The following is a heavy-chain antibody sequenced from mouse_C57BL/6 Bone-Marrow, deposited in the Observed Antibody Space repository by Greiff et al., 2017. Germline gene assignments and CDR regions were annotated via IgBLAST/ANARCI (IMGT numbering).Heavy chain of an antibody. CDR1: GYTFTSYW. J-gene: IGHJ2*01. V-gene: IGHV1-72*01. CDR2: IDPNSGGT. CDR3: ARGYGPYFDY. Sequence: QVQLQQPGAELVKPGASVKLSCKASGYTFTSYWMHWVQQRPGRGLEWIGRIDPNSGGTKYTEKFKSKATLTVDKPSSTAYMQISSLTSEDSSVYYCARGYGPYFDYWGQGTTLTVSS. D-gene: IGHD1-2*01.